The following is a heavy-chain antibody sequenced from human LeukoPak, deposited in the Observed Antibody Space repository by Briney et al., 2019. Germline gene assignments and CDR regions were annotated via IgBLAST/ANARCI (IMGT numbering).Heavy chain of an antibody. J-gene: IGHJ4*02. Sequence: SQTLSLTCTVSGGSIRSGGYYWSWIRQHPGKGLEWIGYIYYTGSTYYNPSLKSRVTISIDTSKNQFSLKLSSVTAADTAVYYCARGKPFDYWGQGTLVTVSS. CDR1: GGSIRSGGYY. CDR3: ARGKPFDY. CDR2: IYYTGST. V-gene: IGHV4-31*03.